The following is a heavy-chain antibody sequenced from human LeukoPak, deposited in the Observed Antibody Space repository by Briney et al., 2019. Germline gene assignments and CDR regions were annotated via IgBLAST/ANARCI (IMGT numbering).Heavy chain of an antibody. CDR2: ISAYNGNT. Sequence: ASMKVSCKASGYTFTSYGISWVRQAPGQGLEWMGWISAYNGNTNYAQKLQGRVTMTTDTSTSTAYMELRSLRSDDTAVYYCARGHDYVWGSYRSQTAEDTFDIWGQGTMVTVSS. D-gene: IGHD3-16*02. CDR1: GYTFTSYG. V-gene: IGHV1-18*01. J-gene: IGHJ3*02. CDR3: ARGHDYVWGSYRSQTAEDTFDI.